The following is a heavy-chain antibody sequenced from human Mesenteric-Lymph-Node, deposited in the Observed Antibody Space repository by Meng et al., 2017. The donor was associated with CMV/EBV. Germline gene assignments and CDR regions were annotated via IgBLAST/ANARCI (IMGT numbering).Heavy chain of an antibody. Sequence: GESLKISCAASGFTFSTYPMHWVRQVPGKGLEWVAVISYDEGHKWYADSVLGRFSISRDNSKNTLYLQMSSLRADDTAIYYCARGITGTADNFWGQGTLVTVSS. J-gene: IGHJ4*02. V-gene: IGHV3-30*04. CDR2: ISYDEGHK. CDR1: GFTFSTYP. D-gene: IGHD1-7*01. CDR3: ARGITGTADNF.